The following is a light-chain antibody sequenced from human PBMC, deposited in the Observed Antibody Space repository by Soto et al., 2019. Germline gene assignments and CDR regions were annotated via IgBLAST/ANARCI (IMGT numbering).Light chain of an antibody. V-gene: IGKV1-27*01. Sequence: DIQMTQSPSSLSASVGDRVTITCRASQDISNDLAWYQQKPGKVPKLLIYAASTLQTGVQSRFSGSGSGTVFTLTISSLQPEDVATYYCQKYSSAPNTFGRGTRLEIK. CDR2: AAS. CDR3: QKYSSAPNT. CDR1: QDISND. J-gene: IGKJ2*01.